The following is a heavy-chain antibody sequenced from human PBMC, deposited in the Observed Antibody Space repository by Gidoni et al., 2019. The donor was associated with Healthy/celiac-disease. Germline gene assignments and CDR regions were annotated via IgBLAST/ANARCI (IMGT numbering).Heavy chain of an antibody. CDR2: IYYSGST. J-gene: IGHJ4*02. Sequence: QVQLQESGSGLVKPSETLSLTCTVSGGSISSYYWSWIRQPPGKGLEWIGYIYYSGSTNYNPSLKSRVTISVDTSKNQFSLKLSSVTAADTAVYYCARGYSSGWLPHYFDYWGQGTLVTVSS. V-gene: IGHV4-59*01. D-gene: IGHD6-19*01. CDR1: GGSISSYY. CDR3: ARGYSSGWLPHYFDY.